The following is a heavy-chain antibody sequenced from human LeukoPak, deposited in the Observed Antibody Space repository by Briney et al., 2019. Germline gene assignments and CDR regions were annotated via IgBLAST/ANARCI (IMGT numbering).Heavy chain of an antibody. V-gene: IGHV4-59*01. CDR1: GGPISSYY. Sequence: KTSETLSLTCTVSGGPISSYYWSWIRQPPGKGLEWIGYIYYSGSTNYNPSLKSRVTISVDTSKNQFSLKLSSVTAADTAVYYCASGSSTLGYWGQGTLVTVSS. J-gene: IGHJ4*02. D-gene: IGHD6-13*01. CDR3: ASGSSTLGY. CDR2: IYYSGST.